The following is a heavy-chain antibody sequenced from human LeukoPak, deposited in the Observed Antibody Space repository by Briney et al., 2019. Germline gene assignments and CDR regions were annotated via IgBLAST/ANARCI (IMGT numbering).Heavy chain of an antibody. D-gene: IGHD4-17*01. Sequence: GGSLRLSCAATGLSVSSNFMSWVRQAPGKGLEWVSVIYSGGSTYYADSVKGRFTISRDNSKNTLYLQMNSLRAEDTAVYYCARGHGDWAFDPWGQGTLVTVSS. V-gene: IGHV3-66*01. J-gene: IGHJ5*02. CDR1: GLSVSSNF. CDR2: IYSGGST. CDR3: ARGHGDWAFDP.